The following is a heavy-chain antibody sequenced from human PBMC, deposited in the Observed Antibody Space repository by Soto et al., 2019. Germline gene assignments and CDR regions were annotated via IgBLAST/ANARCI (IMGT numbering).Heavy chain of an antibody. V-gene: IGHV3-30-3*01. J-gene: IGHJ6*02. Sequence: QGQLVESGGGVVQPGRSLRLSCAASGFILSTYAMYWVRQAPGKGLEWVAVISYDGNNKYYADSVKGRFTISRDNSKNPLYLQMNSLRAEDTAVYYCARAGCDGGSCYTLVGLRYGMDVWGQGTTVTVSS. CDR3: ARAGCDGGSCYTLVGLRYGMDV. D-gene: IGHD2-15*01. CDR2: ISYDGNNK. CDR1: GFILSTYA.